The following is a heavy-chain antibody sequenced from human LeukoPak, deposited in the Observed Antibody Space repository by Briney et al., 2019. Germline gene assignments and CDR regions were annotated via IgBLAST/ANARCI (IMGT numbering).Heavy chain of an antibody. CDR2: ISSSSSYI. CDR3: ARGTFVAIYCSGGSCYSAVGY. D-gene: IGHD2-15*01. Sequence: GGSLRLSCVASGFTFSSYGMNWVRQAPGKGLEWVSSISSSSSYIYYADSVKGRFTISRDNAKNSLYLQMNSLRAEDTAVYYCARGTFVAIYCSGGSCYSAVGYWGQGTLVTVSS. V-gene: IGHV3-21*01. CDR1: GFTFSSYG. J-gene: IGHJ4*02.